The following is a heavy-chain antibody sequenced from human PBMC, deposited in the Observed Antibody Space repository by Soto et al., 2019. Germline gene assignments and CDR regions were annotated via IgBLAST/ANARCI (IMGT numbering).Heavy chain of an antibody. V-gene: IGHV1-69*13. D-gene: IGHD6-13*01. CDR1: GGTFSSYA. Sequence: ASVKDSCKASGGTFSSYAISWVRQAPGQGLEWMGGIIPIFGTANYAQKFQGRDTITADESTSTAYMELSSLRSEDTAVYYCARVRAAAESYYYYGMDVWGQGTTVTVSS. CDR3: ARVRAAAESYYYYGMDV. CDR2: IIPIFGTA. J-gene: IGHJ6*02.